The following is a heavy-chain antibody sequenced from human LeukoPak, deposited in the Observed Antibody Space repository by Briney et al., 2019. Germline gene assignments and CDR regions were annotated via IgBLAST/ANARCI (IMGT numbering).Heavy chain of an antibody. CDR2: IYTSGST. Sequence: SETLSLTCTVSGGSISSYYWSWIRQPAGQGLEWIGRIYTSGSTNYNPSLKSRVTMSVDTSKNQFSLKLSSVTAADTAVYYCARERYCRGGSCHVDYWGQGTLVTVSS. J-gene: IGHJ4*02. CDR3: ARERYCRGGSCHVDY. V-gene: IGHV4-4*07. CDR1: GGSISSYY. D-gene: IGHD2-15*01.